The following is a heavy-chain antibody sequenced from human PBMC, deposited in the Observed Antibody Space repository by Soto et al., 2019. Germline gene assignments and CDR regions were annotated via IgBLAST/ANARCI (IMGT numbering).Heavy chain of an antibody. J-gene: IGHJ4*02. V-gene: IGHV4-31*03. CDR2: ISYSGSS. Sequence: SETLSLTCTVSGGSNIRDGYYWSWIRQHPGKGLEWIAYISYSGSSYSNPSLKSRVTISADTSKNQFSLRLTSVTAADTAVYFCERATPAGSADFWGQGTLVTVSS. CDR3: ERATPAGSADF. CDR1: GGSNIRDGYY. D-gene: IGHD2-2*01.